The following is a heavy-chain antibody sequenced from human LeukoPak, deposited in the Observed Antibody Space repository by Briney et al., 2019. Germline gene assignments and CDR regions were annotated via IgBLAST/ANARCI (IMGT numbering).Heavy chain of an antibody. Sequence: SETLSLTCTVSGGSISSYYWSWIRQPAGKGLEWIGRIYTSGNTNYNPSLKSRVTMSVDTSKNQFSLKLRSVTAADTAVYYCARDLPYDFWSGSFDYWGQGTLVTVSS. V-gene: IGHV4-4*07. CDR3: ARDLPYDFWSGSFDY. CDR1: GGSISSYY. D-gene: IGHD3-3*01. CDR2: IYTSGNT. J-gene: IGHJ4*02.